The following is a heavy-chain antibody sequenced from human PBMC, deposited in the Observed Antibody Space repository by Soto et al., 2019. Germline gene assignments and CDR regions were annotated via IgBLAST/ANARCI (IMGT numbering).Heavy chain of an antibody. D-gene: IGHD5-18*01. CDR3: ARVDTAMVRDYYGMDV. CDR1: GFTFSSYG. Sequence: GGSLRLSCAASGFTFSSYGMHWVRQAPGKGLEWVAVISYDGSNKYYADSVKGRFTISRDNSKNTLYLQMNSLRAEDTAVYYCARVDTAMVRDYYGMDVWGQGTTVTVSS. J-gene: IGHJ6*02. CDR2: ISYDGSNK. V-gene: IGHV3-30*03.